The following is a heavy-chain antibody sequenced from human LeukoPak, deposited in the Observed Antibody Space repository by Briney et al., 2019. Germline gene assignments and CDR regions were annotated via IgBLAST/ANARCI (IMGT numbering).Heavy chain of an antibody. J-gene: IGHJ6*02. CDR1: GGTFSSYA. CDR3: ARPEAPGTSRLRSPGNMDV. D-gene: IGHD1/OR15-1a*01. V-gene: IGHV1-69*01. Sequence: SVKVSCKASGGTFSSYAISWVRQAPGQGLEWMGGIIPIFGTANYAQKFQGRVTITADESASTAYMELSSLRSEDTAVYYCARPEAPGTSRLRSPGNMDVWGQGTTVTVSS. CDR2: IIPIFGTA.